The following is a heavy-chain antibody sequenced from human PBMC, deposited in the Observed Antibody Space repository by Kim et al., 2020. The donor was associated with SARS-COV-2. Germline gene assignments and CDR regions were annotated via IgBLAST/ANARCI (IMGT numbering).Heavy chain of an antibody. CDR3: ARDPSVITIFGVVIIETYYFDY. Sequence: ASVKVSCKASGYTFTSYAMNWVRQAPGQGLEWMGWINTNTGNPTYAQGFTGRFVFSLDTSVSTAYLQISSLKAEDTAVYYCARDPSVITIFGVVIIETYYFDYCGQGTLVTVSS. V-gene: IGHV7-4-1*02. D-gene: IGHD3-3*01. CDR1: GYTFTSYA. CDR2: INTNTGNP. J-gene: IGHJ4*02.